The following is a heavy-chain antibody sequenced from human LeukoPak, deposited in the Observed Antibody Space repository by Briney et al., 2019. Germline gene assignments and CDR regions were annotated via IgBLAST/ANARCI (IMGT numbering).Heavy chain of an antibody. CDR2: INHSGST. Sequence: PSETLSLTCAVYGGSFSGYYWSWIRQPPGKGLEWIGEINHSGSTNYNPSLKSRVTISVDTSKNQFSLKLSSVTAADTAVYYCARGPAPDSSGHVGFRFDYWGQGTLVTVSS. CDR1: GGSFSGYY. CDR3: ARGPAPDSSGHVGFRFDY. J-gene: IGHJ4*02. D-gene: IGHD6-19*01. V-gene: IGHV4-34*01.